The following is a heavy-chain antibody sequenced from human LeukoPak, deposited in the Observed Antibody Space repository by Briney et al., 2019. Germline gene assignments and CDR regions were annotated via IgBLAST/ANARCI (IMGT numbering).Heavy chain of an antibody. V-gene: IGHV3-33*01. CDR3: ARDTNLYGGPRASGGCDY. Sequence: PGGSLRLSCAASGFIFSSYGMQWVRQAPGKGLEWVAVVWYDGSNKYYADSVKGRFTISRDNSKNTLYLQMNSLRAEDTAVYYCARDTNLYGGPRASGGCDYWGQGTLVTVSS. D-gene: IGHD4-23*01. CDR1: GFIFSSYG. J-gene: IGHJ4*02. CDR2: VWYDGSNK.